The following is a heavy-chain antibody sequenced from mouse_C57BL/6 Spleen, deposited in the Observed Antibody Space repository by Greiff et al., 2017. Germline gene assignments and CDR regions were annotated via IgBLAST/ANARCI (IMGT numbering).Heavy chain of an antibody. CDR3: AGHTVCCGSSYWYFDV. D-gene: IGHD1-1*01. Sequence: EVQLVESGGDLVKPGGSLKLSCAASGFTFSSYGMSWVRQTPDKRLEWVATISSGGSYTYYPDSVKGRFTISRDNAKNTLYLQMSSLKSEDTAMYYCAGHTVCCGSSYWYFDVWGTGTTVTVSS. J-gene: IGHJ1*03. V-gene: IGHV5-6*01. CDR1: GFTFSSYG. CDR2: ISSGGSYT.